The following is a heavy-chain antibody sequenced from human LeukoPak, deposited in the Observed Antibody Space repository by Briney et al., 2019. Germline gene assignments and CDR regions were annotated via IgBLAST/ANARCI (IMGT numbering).Heavy chain of an antibody. CDR2: INQDGGEI. Sequence: GGSLRLSCAASGFTFSSSWMTWVRQAPGKGLEWVASINQDGGEIHYVDAVKRRFTISIDNAKNSLYLQMNILTAEDPAVHYCVRAHHPGGWFDPWGQGTLVTVSS. V-gene: IGHV3-7*04. CDR3: VRAHHPGGWFDP. D-gene: IGHD3-10*01. CDR1: GFTFSSSW. J-gene: IGHJ5*02.